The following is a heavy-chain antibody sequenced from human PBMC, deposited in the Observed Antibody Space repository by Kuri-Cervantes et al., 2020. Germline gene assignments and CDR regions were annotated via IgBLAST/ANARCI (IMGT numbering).Heavy chain of an antibody. CDR2: INHSGST. J-gene: IGHJ4*02. Sequence: SQTLSLTCAVYGDSFSGYYWTWVRQTPGKGLEWIGDINHSGSTHSNPSLKSRIIISVDTSKNQFSLKVNSVTAADTAVYYCARGRRGSRWFSLDSWGQGTRVTVSS. CDR3: ARGRRGSRWFSLDS. D-gene: IGHD6-13*01. CDR1: GDSFSGYY. V-gene: IGHV4-34*01.